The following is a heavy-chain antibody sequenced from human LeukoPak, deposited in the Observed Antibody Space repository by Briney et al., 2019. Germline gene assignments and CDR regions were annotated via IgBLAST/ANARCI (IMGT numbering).Heavy chain of an antibody. CDR2: ISGGGGST. Sequence: GGSLRLSCAASDFTFSTYGMSWVRQAPGKGLEWVSSISGGGGSTYYADSVKGRFTISRDNAENSLYLQMNSLRAEDTAVYYCAKDGGVEMATIVDYWGQGTLVTVSS. D-gene: IGHD5-24*01. J-gene: IGHJ4*02. V-gene: IGHV3-23*01. CDR1: DFTFSTYG. CDR3: AKDGGVEMATIVDY.